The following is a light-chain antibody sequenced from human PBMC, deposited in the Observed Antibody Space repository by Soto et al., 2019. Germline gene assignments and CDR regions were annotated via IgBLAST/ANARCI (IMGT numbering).Light chain of an antibody. CDR1: QSVSSN. Sequence: EIVMTQSPATLSVSPEERATLSCRASQSVSSNLAWYQQKPGQAPRHLIYGASTRATGIPARFSGSGSGTEFTLTISSLQSEDFAVYYCQRYNNWPPTFGQGTRLEIK. CDR3: QRYNNWPPT. CDR2: GAS. V-gene: IGKV3-15*01. J-gene: IGKJ5*01.